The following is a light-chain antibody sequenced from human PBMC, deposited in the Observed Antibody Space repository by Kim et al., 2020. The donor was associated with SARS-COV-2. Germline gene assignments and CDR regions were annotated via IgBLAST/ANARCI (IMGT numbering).Light chain of an antibody. CDR3: QAWDSSTAGV. CDR1: KLRHKY. CDR2: QNN. J-gene: IGLJ3*02. Sequence: VSPGQTASITCSGDKLRHKYVCWYRQKPGQSPVVVIYQNNKRPSGIPERFSGSNSGSTATLTISGTQAMDEADYYCQAWDSSTAGVFGGGTQLTVL. V-gene: IGLV3-1*01.